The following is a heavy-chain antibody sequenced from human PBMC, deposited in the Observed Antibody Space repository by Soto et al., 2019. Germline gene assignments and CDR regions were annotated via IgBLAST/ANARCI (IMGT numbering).Heavy chain of an antibody. J-gene: IGHJ4*02. CDR2: ISHAGSGA. CDR1: GIFFSSYG. Sequence: QGQLVESGGGVVQPGTSLRLSCAVSGIFFSSYGMHWVRQAPGKGLEWVALISHAGSGAFYADSVRGRFTISRDNSRDTVFLQMSGLRLEDTALYDCMTPGSADHSDYWGQGTLVTVSS. V-gene: IGHV3-30*03. D-gene: IGHD4-17*01. CDR3: MTPGSADHSDY.